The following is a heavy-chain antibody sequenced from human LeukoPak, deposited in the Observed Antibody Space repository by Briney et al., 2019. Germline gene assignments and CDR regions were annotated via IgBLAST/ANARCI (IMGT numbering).Heavy chain of an antibody. CDR2: ISGSGGST. CDR3: AKWGYYDSSGYYWGFDY. V-gene: IGHV3-23*01. Sequence: GGSLRLSCAASGFPFSSYAMSWVRQAPGKGLEWVSAISGSGGSTYYADSVKGRFTISRDNSKNTLYLQMNSLRAEDTAVYYCAKWGYYDSSGYYWGFDYWGQGTLVTVSS. J-gene: IGHJ4*02. CDR1: GFPFSSYA. D-gene: IGHD3-22*01.